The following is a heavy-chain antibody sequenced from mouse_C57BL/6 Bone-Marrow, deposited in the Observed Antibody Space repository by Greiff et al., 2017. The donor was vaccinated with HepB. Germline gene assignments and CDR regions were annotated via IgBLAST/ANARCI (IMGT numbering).Heavy chain of an antibody. V-gene: IGHV1-69*01. CDR2: IDPSDSYT. CDR3: AFDGPHYFDY. J-gene: IGHJ2*01. CDR1: GYTFTSYW. D-gene: IGHD2-3*01. Sequence: QVQLQQPGAELVMPGASVKLSCKASGYTFTSYWMHWVKQRPGQGLEWIGEIDPSDSYTNYNQKFKGKSTLTVDKSSSTAYMQLGSLTSEDSAVYYCAFDGPHYFDYWGQGTTLTVSS.